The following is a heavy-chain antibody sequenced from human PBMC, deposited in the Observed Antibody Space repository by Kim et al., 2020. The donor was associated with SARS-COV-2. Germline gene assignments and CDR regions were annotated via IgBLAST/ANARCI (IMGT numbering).Heavy chain of an antibody. CDR3: VRGPERGGVGKRFFDH. CDR1: GFAFDTYG. CDR2: ISGTTPNT. D-gene: IGHD2-8*02. Sequence: GGSLRLSCAASGFAFDTYGMTWVRQAPGKGPVWVSSISGTTPNTFYTDSVKGRFTISRDNSKNMVHLQMSSLRVEDTAVYYCVRGPERGGVGKRFFDHWG. V-gene: IGHV3-23*01. J-gene: IGHJ4*01.